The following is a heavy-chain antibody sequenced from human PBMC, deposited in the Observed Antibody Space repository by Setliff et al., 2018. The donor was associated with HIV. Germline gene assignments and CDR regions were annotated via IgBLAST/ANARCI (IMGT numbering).Heavy chain of an antibody. D-gene: IGHD1-26*01. CDR1: GFTFINYE. CDR2: ISYSGSAI. Sequence: GGSLRLSCTASGFTFINYEMNWVRQAPGKGLEWVACISYSGSAIHYADSVKGRFTISRDNAKNSLYLQMNSLRAEDTAVYYCARDRVVGATLDPLDLWGQGTMVTVSS. CDR3: ARDRVVGATLDPLDL. V-gene: IGHV3-48*03. J-gene: IGHJ3*01.